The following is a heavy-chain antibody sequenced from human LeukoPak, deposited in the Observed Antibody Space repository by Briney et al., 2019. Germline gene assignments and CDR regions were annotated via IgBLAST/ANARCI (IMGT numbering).Heavy chain of an antibody. D-gene: IGHD2-2*01. CDR3: ARSRYIVVVPAAMLGPSRNWFDP. CDR1: GYTFTSYY. J-gene: IGHJ5*02. Sequence: ASVKVSCKASGYTFTSYYMHWVRQAPGQGLEWMGIINPSGGSTSYAQKFQGRVTMTRDMSTSTVYMELSSLRSEDTAVYYCARSRYIVVVPAAMLGPSRNWFDPWGQGTLVTVSS. V-gene: IGHV1-46*01. CDR2: INPSGGST.